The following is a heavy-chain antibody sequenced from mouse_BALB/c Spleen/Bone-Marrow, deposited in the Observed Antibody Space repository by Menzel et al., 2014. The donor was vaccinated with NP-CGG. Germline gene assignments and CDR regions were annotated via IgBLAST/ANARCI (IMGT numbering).Heavy chain of an antibody. CDR1: GYAFTNYN. Sequence: QLQESGPELVKPGASVKVSCKASGYAFTNYNMHWVKQSHGKSLEWIGYNDPYSGGTNYNQKFKGKATLTVDKSSSTAYMHLNSLTSEDSAVYYCARLGTTAVPDYWGQGTTLTVSS. D-gene: IGHD1-1*01. V-gene: IGHV1S135*01. CDR2: NDPYSGGT. CDR3: ARLGTTAVPDY. J-gene: IGHJ2*01.